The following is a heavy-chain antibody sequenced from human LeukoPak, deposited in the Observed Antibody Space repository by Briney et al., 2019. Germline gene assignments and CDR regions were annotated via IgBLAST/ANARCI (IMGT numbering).Heavy chain of an antibody. CDR3: ARVAPYYYGSGRSYFYYFDY. CDR2: IYYSGST. CDR1: GGSISSTSYY. J-gene: IGHJ4*02. V-gene: IGHV4-39*07. Sequence: PSETLSLTCVVSGGSISSTSYYWGWLRQPPGKGLEWIGSIYYSGSTNYNPSLKSRVTMSVDTSKNQFSLKLSSVTAADTAVYYCARVAPYYYGSGRSYFYYFDYWGQGTLVTVSS. D-gene: IGHD3-10*01.